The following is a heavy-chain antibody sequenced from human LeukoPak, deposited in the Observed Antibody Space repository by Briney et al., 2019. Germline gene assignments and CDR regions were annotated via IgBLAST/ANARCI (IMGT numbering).Heavy chain of an antibody. V-gene: IGHV3-11*06. J-gene: IGHJ4*02. Sequence: GGSLRLSCAAAGFSFSDFFMSWIRQAPGKGLEWVSYSGSTCSHTNYADSVKGRFTISRDNAKNSLYLQMNSLRAEDTAVYYCARSGPQYCSGGSCFRDYWGQGTLVTVSS. D-gene: IGHD2-15*01. CDR1: GFSFSDFF. CDR2: SGSTCSHT. CDR3: ARSGPQYCSGGSCFRDY.